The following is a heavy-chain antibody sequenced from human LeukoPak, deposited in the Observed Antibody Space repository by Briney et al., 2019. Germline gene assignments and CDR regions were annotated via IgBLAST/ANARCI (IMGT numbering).Heavy chain of an antibody. CDR3: AREGGDCSSTSCYRLDAFDI. J-gene: IGHJ3*02. Sequence: GGSLRLSRAASGFTVSSNYMSWVRQAPGKGLEWVSVIYSGGSTYYADSVKGRFTISRDNSKNTLYLQMNSLRAEDTAVYYCAREGGDCSSTSCYRLDAFDIWGQGTMLTVSS. CDR2: IYSGGST. CDR1: GFTVSSNY. D-gene: IGHD2-2*01. V-gene: IGHV3-53*01.